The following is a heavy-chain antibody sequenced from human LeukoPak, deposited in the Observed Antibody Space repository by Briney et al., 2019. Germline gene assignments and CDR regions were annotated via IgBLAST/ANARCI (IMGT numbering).Heavy chain of an antibody. J-gene: IGHJ3*02. CDR3: WTEGYCSGGSCHDAFDI. V-gene: IGHV4-4*02. Sequence: PSETLSLTCAVSGGSISSSNWWSWVRPPPGKGLEWIGEIYHSGSTNYNPSLKSRVTISVDKSKNQFSLKLSSVTAADTAVYYCWTEGYCSGGSCHDAFDIWGQGTMVTVSS. D-gene: IGHD2-15*01. CDR2: IYHSGST. CDR1: GGSISSSNW.